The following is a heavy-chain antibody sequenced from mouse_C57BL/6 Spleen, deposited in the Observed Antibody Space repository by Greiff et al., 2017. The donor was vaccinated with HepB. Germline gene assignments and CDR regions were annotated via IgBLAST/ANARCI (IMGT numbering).Heavy chain of an antibody. CDR1: GYAFSSYW. Sequence: QVQLQQSGAELVKPGASVKISCKASGYAFSSYWMNWVKQRPGKGLEWIGQIYPGDGDTNYNGKFKGKATLTADKSSSTAYMQLSSLTSEDSAVYFCARDGANWDGFDYWGQGTTLTVSS. D-gene: IGHD4-1*01. CDR3: ARDGANWDGFDY. J-gene: IGHJ2*01. V-gene: IGHV1-80*01. CDR2: IYPGDGDT.